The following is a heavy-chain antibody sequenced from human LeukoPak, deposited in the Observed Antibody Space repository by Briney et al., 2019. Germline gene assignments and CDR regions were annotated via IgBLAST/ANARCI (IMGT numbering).Heavy chain of an antibody. D-gene: IGHD3-9*01. J-gene: IGHJ4*02. V-gene: IGHV4-59*11. CDR2: LFHTGNT. Sequence: NPSETLSLTCTVSGDSITNHYWNWIRQPPGKGLERIGNLFHTGNTDYNPSLKSRVTISIQTSKNQFSLKLSSVTAADTAVYYCARTQMYFDILTGHHKYFDYWGQGILVTVSS. CDR1: GDSITNHY. CDR3: ARTQMYFDILTGHHKYFDY.